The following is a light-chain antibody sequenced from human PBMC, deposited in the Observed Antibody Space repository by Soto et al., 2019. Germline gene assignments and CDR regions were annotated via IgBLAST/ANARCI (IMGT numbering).Light chain of an antibody. V-gene: IGKV3-11*01. Sequence: EIVMTQSPATLSVSPGERATLSCRASQSVSNNLAWYQQKPGQAPRLVIYDASNRAAGIPDRFSGSGSGTDFTLTISGLEPEDFALYYCLQRNNWPPWTFGQGTKVDIK. CDR3: LQRNNWPPWT. J-gene: IGKJ1*01. CDR1: QSVSNN. CDR2: DAS.